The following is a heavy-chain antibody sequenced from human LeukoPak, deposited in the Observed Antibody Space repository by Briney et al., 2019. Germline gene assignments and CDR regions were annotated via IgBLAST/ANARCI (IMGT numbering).Heavy chain of an antibody. CDR1: GFTFSSYS. V-gene: IGHV3-21*01. D-gene: IGHD6-6*01. CDR3: ARDSSSSRNKFDY. CDR2: ISSSSSYI. J-gene: IGHJ4*02. Sequence: GGSLRLSCAASGFTFSSYSMNWVRQAPGKGLEWVSSISSSSSYIYYADSVKGRFTISRDNAKNSLYLQTNSLRAEDTAVYYCARDSSSSRNKFDYWGQGTLVTVSS.